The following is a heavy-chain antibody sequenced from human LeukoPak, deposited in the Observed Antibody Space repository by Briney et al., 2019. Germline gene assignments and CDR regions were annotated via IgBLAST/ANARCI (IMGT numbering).Heavy chain of an antibody. Sequence: GASVKVSCKASGGTFSSYAISWVRQAPGQGLEWMGGIIPIFGTANYAQKFQGRVTITADESTSTAYMELSSLRSEDTAVYYCARGRDSSSWYVDYYYYGMDVWGQGTTVTVSS. CDR1: GGTFSSYA. CDR3: ARGRDSSSWYVDYYYYGMDV. D-gene: IGHD6-13*01. J-gene: IGHJ6*02. CDR2: IIPIFGTA. V-gene: IGHV1-69*13.